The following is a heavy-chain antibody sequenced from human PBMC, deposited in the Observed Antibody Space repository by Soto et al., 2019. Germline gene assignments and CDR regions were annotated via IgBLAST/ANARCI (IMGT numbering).Heavy chain of an antibody. CDR3: ASSDYLHGWFEP. CDR1: GYTFTSYY. Sequence: GASVKVSCKASGYTFTSYYMHWVRQAPGQGLEWMGIINPSGGSTSYAQKFQGRVTMTRDTSTSTVYMELSSLRSEDTAVYYCASSDYLHGWFEPWGQGTLVTVSS. D-gene: IGHD3-10*01. J-gene: IGHJ5*02. CDR2: INPSGGST. V-gene: IGHV1-46*03.